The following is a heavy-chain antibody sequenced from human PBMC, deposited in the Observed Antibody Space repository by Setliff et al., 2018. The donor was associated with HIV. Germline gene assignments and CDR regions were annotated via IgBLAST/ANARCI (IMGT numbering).Heavy chain of an antibody. CDR2: IIPVLGLS. D-gene: IGHD6-19*01. J-gene: IGHJ6*02. CDR3: ARLGSGWSDSYYYAMDI. V-gene: IGHV1-69*10. CDR1: EDTFSSYA. Sequence: GASVKVSCKASEDTFSSYAISWVRQAPGQGLEWMGGIIPVLGLSYYAQNFQGRVTITADESTSTAYMELSSLRSEDTAVYYCARLGSGWSDSYYYAMDIWGQGTTVTVSS.